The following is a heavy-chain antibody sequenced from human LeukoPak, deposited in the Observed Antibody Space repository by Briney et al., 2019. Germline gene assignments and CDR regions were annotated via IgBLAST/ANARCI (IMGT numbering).Heavy chain of an antibody. Sequence: PGESLRISCKGSGYSFTSYWISWVRQMPGKGLEWMGRIDPSDSYTNYSPSFQGHVTISADKSISTAYLQWSSLKASDTAMYYCARYPRYSGYDGPLDFDYWGQGTLVTVSS. J-gene: IGHJ4*02. CDR1: GYSFTSYW. V-gene: IGHV5-10-1*01. CDR2: IDPSDSYT. D-gene: IGHD5-12*01. CDR3: ARYPRYSGYDGPLDFDY.